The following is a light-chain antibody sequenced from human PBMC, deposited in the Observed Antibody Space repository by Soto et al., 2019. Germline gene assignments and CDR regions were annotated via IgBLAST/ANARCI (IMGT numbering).Light chain of an antibody. CDR3: QQYCSSPPYT. J-gene: IGKJ2*01. V-gene: IGKV3-20*01. Sequence: EIVLTQSPGTLSLSPGERATLSCRASQSVSRNYLAWYQQKPGQPPRLLIYGASSRSTGIPDKFSGSGSGTDFTLTISRLEPEDFAVYYCQQYCSSPPYTFGQGTKLEIK. CDR2: GAS. CDR1: QSVSRNY.